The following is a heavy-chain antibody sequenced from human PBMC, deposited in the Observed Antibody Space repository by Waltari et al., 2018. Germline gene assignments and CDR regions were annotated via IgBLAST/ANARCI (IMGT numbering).Heavy chain of an antibody. CDR1: GGSISSESYY. J-gene: IGHJ5*02. V-gene: IGHV4-39*01. Sequence: QLQLQESGPGLVKPSETLSLTCTVSGGSISSESYYWGWIRQPPGKGLEWIGHIYSSVSTYYNPSLKSRVTISVDTSKNQFSLKLSSVTAADTAVYYCARLSYHIVTGYGWFDPWGLGTLVTVSS. D-gene: IGHD3-9*01. CDR3: ARLSYHIVTGYGWFDP. CDR2: IYSSVST.